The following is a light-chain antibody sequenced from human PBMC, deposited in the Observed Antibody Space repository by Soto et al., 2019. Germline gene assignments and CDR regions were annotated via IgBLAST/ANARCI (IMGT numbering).Light chain of an antibody. CDR2: EVS. J-gene: IGLJ1*01. V-gene: IGLV2-14*01. CDR1: SGDVDAFDY. Sequence: QSALTQPASVSGSPGQSITISCTGTSGDVDAFDYVSWYQQHPGKAPKLMIFEVSDRPSGVSDRFSGSNSGSTASLTISGLQAEDEADYFCTSFTSSSTQVFGTGTKV. CDR3: TSFTSSSTQV.